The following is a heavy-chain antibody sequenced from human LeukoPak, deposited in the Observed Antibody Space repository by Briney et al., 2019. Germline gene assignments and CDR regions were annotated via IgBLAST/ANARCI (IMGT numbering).Heavy chain of an antibody. CDR1: GLPFSTYW. CDR2: ISSDGINK. J-gene: IGHJ4*02. Sequence: GGSLRLSCAASGLPFSTYWMSWVRQAPGKGLEWVAVISSDGINKYYADSVKGRFTISRDNSKNTLYLQMNSLRAEDTAVYYCAKSAAPGYDYYFDYWGQGTLVTVSS. V-gene: IGHV3-30*18. CDR3: AKSAAPGYDYYFDY. D-gene: IGHD5-12*01.